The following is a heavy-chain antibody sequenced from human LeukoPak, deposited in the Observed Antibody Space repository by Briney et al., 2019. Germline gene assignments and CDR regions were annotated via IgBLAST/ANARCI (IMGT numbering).Heavy chain of an antibody. V-gene: IGHV1-69*01. D-gene: IGHD4-23*01. CDR3: ARATVGFDY. CDR1: GCTFSSYA. Sequence: GSSVKVSCKASGCTFSSYAISWVRQAPGQGLEWMEGIIPIFGTANYAQKFQGRVTITADESTSTAYMELSSLRSEDTAVYYCARATVGFDYWGQGTLVTVSS. J-gene: IGHJ4*02. CDR2: IIPIFGTA.